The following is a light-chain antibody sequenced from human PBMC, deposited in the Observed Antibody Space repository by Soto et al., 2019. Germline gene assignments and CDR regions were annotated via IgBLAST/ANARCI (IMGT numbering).Light chain of an antibody. J-gene: IGKJ5*01. CDR1: QSISSY. CDR2: AAS. CDR3: QQSSSSPPA. Sequence: DIQMTQSPSSLSASVGDRVTITCRTSQSISSYLNWYQQRPGKAPKVLIFAASNLQSGVPSRFSGSGSGSEFTLTISGLQPEDYGTYYCQQSSSSPPAFGQGTRLEIK. V-gene: IGKV1-39*01.